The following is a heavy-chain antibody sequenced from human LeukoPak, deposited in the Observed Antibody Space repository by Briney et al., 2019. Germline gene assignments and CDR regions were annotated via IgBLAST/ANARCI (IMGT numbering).Heavy chain of an antibody. V-gene: IGHV3-15*01. CDR3: TKGSGAYYRGAFDI. D-gene: IGHD2-21*02. J-gene: IGHJ3*02. Sequence: GGSLRLSCAASGFTFYKAWMSWVRQAPGKGLEWVGRIKRKTDGGTTDYAAPVKGRFTISRDDSKNTLYLQMNSLKTDDTAVYYCTKGSGAYYRGAFDIWGQGTMVTVSS. CDR2: IKRKTDGGTT. CDR1: GFTFYKAW.